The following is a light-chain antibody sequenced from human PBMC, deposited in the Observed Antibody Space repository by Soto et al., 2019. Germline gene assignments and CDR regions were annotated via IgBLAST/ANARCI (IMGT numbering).Light chain of an antibody. Sequence: QSALAQPRSVSGSPGQSVTISCTGTSSDVGGYDFVSWYQQLPGKAPKLMIFDVTKRSSGVPDRFSGSKSGNSASLTISGLQAEDEADYYCATWDDRLSGRVFGGGTKLTVL. J-gene: IGLJ3*02. V-gene: IGLV2-11*01. CDR3: ATWDDRLSGRV. CDR2: DVT. CDR1: SSDVGGYDF.